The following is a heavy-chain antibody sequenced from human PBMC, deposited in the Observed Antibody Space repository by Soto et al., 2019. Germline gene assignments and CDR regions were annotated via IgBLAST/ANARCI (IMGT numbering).Heavy chain of an antibody. CDR1: GFTFSSYG. Sequence: QVQLVESGGGVVQPGGSLRLSCAASGFTFSSYGMHWVRQAPGKGLEWVAVISYDGSNKYYADSVKGRFTISRDNSKNTLYLQMNSLRAEDTAVYYCAESSHFDYWGQGTLVTVSS. J-gene: IGHJ4*02. CDR2: ISYDGSNK. CDR3: AESSHFDY. V-gene: IGHV3-30*03.